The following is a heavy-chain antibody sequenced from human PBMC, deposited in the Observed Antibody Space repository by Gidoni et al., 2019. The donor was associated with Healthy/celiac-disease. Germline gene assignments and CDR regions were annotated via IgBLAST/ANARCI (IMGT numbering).Heavy chain of an antibody. CDR1: GFTFSSYA. D-gene: IGHD2-21*01. J-gene: IGHJ6*02. V-gene: IGHV3-23*01. CDR3: AKGAAYCGGDCYYYYYYGMDV. CDR2: ISGSGGST. Sequence: EVQLLESGGGLVQPGGSLRLSCAASGFTFSSYAMSWVRQAPGKGLEWVSGISGSGGSTYYADSVKGRFTISRDNSKNTLYLQMNSLRAEDTAVYYCAKGAAYCGGDCYYYYYYGMDVWGQGTTVTVSS.